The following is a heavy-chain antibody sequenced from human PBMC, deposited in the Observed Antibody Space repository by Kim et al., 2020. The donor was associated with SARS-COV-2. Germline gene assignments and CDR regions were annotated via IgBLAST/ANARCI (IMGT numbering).Heavy chain of an antibody. J-gene: IGHJ6*02. Sequence: SETLSLTCTVSGGSISSYYWSWIRQPPGKGLEWIGYIYYSGSTNYNPSLKSRVTIAVDTSKNQFSLKLSSVTAADTAGYYCARVPASNYYYGSGLYYYYGMDVWGQGTTVTVSS. CDR2: IYYSGST. V-gene: IGHV4-59*13. D-gene: IGHD3-10*01. CDR1: GGSISSYY. CDR3: ARVPASNYYYGSGLYYYYGMDV.